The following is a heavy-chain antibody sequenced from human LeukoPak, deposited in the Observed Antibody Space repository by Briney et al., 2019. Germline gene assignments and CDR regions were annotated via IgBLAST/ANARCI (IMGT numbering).Heavy chain of an antibody. CDR3: ARFRAKNWFGP. J-gene: IGHJ5*02. Sequence: SETLSLTCGVSGGSFSGHYWSWIRQPPGKGLEWIGEINHSGTTSYNPSLKSRFITSVDTPKKQFSLNLSSVTAADTAVYYCARFRAKNWFGPWGQGTLVTVSP. CDR1: GGSFSGHY. CDR2: INHSGTT. V-gene: IGHV4-34*01.